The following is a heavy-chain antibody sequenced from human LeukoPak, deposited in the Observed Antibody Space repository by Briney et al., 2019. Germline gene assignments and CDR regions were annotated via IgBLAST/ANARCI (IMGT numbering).Heavy chain of an antibody. Sequence: PGGSLRLSRAASGFTFSSYAMHWVRQAPGKGLEWVAVISYDGSNKYYADSVKGRFTISRDNSKNTLYLQMNSLRAEDTAVYYCARDRIAVARFDYWGQGTLVTVSS. CDR2: ISYDGSNK. CDR1: GFTFSSYA. CDR3: ARDRIAVARFDY. D-gene: IGHD6-19*01. V-gene: IGHV3-30-3*01. J-gene: IGHJ4*02.